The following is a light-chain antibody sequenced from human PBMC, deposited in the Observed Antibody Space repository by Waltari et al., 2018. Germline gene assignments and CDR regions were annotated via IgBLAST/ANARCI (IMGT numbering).Light chain of an antibody. CDR2: GNT. V-gene: IGLV1-40*01. CDR1: SSNIGAGND. Sequence: QSVLTQPPSVSGAPGQRVTIPCTGSSSNIGAGNDVHWYQHLPGTAPKLLIYGNTDRPSGVPDRFSGSKSGTSASLAITGPRAEDEANYYCQSFDSNLNGGVLFGGGTKLTVL. CDR3: QSFDSNLNGGVL. J-gene: IGLJ2*01.